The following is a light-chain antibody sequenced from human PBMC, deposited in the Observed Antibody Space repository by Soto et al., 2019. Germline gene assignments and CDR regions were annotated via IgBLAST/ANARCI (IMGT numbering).Light chain of an antibody. CDR3: QQYGRSPRT. Sequence: EIVLTQSPGTLSLSPGERATLSCMASQSVRSYLAWYQQKPGQAPRLLMFRTSSRATGFPARFSGSGSGTDFTLTISRLEPEDFAVYYCQQYGRSPRTFGQGTKVDIK. J-gene: IGKJ1*01. CDR1: QSVRSY. CDR2: RTS. V-gene: IGKV3-20*01.